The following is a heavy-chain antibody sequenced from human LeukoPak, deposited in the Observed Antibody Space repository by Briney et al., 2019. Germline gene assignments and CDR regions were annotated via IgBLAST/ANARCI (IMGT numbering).Heavy chain of an antibody. J-gene: IGHJ4*02. D-gene: IGHD1-26*01. Sequence: GGSLRLPRAASGHPFSRYSKHWVRQAPGKGREWVSSISRNNNYRHHAASVKDQYTISRDNAKISLYLEMNSLRADDTAVYDCARAPLRYSGSYYFDYWGRGTLLTVPS. CDR2: ISRNNNYR. CDR3: ARAPLRYSGSYYFDY. V-gene: IGHV3-21*01. CDR1: GHPFSRYS.